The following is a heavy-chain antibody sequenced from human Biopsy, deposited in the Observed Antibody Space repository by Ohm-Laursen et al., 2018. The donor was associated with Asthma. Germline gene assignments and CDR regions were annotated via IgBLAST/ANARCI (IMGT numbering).Heavy chain of an antibody. CDR2: ISFDGSNK. J-gene: IGHJ4*02. V-gene: IGHV3-30*18. Sequence: SLRLSCTAFGFTFSDYGMHWVRQAPGKGLDWVAVISFDGSNKNYTDSVKGRFTISRDNSRNTLHLQMNSLRAEDTAVYYCAKDVFPGWELRRGPDYWGQGTLVTVSS. D-gene: IGHD1-26*01. CDR3: AKDVFPGWELRRGPDY. CDR1: GFTFSDYG.